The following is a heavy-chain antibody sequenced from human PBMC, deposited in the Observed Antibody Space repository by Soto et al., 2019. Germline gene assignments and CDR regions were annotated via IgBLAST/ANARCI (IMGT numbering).Heavy chain of an antibody. J-gene: IGHJ4*02. CDR2: IYPGDSDT. D-gene: IGHD3-22*01. CDR1: GYSFTSYW. CDR3: ARHIGAYYDNNGYPYFDY. V-gene: IGHV5-51*01. Sequence: GESLKISCKGSGYSFTSYWIGWVRQMPGKGLEWMGIIYPGDSDTGYSPSFQGQVTISADKSISTAYLQWSSLKASDTAMYYCARHIGAYYDNNGYPYFDYWGQGTRVTV.